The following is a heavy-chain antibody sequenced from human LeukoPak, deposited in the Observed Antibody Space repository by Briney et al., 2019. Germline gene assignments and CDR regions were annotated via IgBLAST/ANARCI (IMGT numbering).Heavy chain of an antibody. CDR2: ISSSSSYI. V-gene: IGHV3-11*06. CDR3: ARDKWLTTTHYFDY. CDR1: GFTFSDYY. D-gene: IGHD4-11*01. Sequence: GGSLRLSCAASGFTFSDYYMSWIRQAPGKGREGVSYISSSSSYIYYADSVKGRFTISRDNAKNSVYLPMNSLRAEDAAVYYCARDKWLTTTHYFDYWGQGTLVTVSS. J-gene: IGHJ4*02.